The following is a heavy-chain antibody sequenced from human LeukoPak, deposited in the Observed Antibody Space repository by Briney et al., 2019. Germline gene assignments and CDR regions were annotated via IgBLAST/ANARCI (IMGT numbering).Heavy chain of an antibody. J-gene: IGHJ4*02. CDR2: ISWNSGSI. Sequence: PGRSLRLSCAASGFTFDNYAMHWVRQAPGKGLEWVSGISWNSGSIGYADSVKGRFTISRDNAKNSLYLQMNSLRAEDMALYYCAKDIGMYSSSLDYWGQGTLVTVSS. V-gene: IGHV3-9*03. CDR1: GFTFDNYA. CDR3: AKDIGMYSSSLDY. D-gene: IGHD6-6*01.